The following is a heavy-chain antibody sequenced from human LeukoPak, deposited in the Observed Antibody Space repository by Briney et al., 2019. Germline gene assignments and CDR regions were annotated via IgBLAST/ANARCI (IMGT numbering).Heavy chain of an antibody. CDR2: IYSDGTHS. J-gene: IGHJ4*02. CDR3: AKDKGNYGYDY. D-gene: IGHD5-24*01. V-gene: IGHV3-30*18. CDR1: GFTFSSYW. Sequence: GGSLRLSCAASGFTFSSYWMHWVRQAPGKGLEWVALIYSDGTHSFYADSVRGRFTISRDISKNTVYLQMNNMRPEEDTAVYFCAKDKGNYGYDYWGQGTLVTVSS.